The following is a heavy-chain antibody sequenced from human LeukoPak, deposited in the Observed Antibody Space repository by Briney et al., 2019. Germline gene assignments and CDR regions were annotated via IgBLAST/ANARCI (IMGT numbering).Heavy chain of an antibody. V-gene: IGHV4-38-2*02. CDR2: IYHSGNT. CDR3: ARDQGGSGSDP. Sequence: SETLSLTCTVSGYSISSGYYWGWIRQPPGKGLEWIETIYHSGNTYYNPSLASRVIILVDTSKNQFSLKLSSVTAADTAVYYCARDQGGSGSDPWGQGTLVTVSS. J-gene: IGHJ5*02. CDR1: GYSISSGYY. D-gene: IGHD3-10*01.